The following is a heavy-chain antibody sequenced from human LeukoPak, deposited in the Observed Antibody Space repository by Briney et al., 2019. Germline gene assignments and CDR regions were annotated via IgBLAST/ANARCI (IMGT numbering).Heavy chain of an antibody. J-gene: IGHJ4*02. CDR3: AKSLLRFVAVAEGY. V-gene: IGHV3-23*01. CDR2: ISGSGGST. Sequence: PGGSLRLSCAASGFTFSSYAMSWVRQAPGKGLEWVSAISGSGGSTYYADSVKGRFTISRDNSRNTLYLQMNSLRAEDTAVYYCAKSLLRFVAVAEGYWGQGTLVTVSS. D-gene: IGHD6-19*01. CDR1: GFTFSSYA.